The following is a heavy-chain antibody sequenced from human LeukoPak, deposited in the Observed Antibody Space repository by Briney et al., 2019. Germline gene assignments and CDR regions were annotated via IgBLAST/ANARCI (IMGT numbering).Heavy chain of an antibody. Sequence: PGGSLRLSCAASGFTFSSYGMYWVRQAPGKGLEWVAFIRYDGSNKYYADSVKGRFTVSRDNSKNTLYLQVNSLRAEDTAVYYCAKDLGVWGQGTLVTVSS. CDR1: GFTFSSYG. CDR3: AKDLGV. D-gene: IGHD2-8*01. CDR2: IRYDGSNK. J-gene: IGHJ4*02. V-gene: IGHV3-30*02.